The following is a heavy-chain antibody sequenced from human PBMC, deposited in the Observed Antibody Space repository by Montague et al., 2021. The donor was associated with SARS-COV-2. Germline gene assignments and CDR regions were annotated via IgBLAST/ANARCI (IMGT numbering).Heavy chain of an antibody. CDR1: GFTFNKYS. V-gene: IGHV3-21*01. J-gene: IGHJ3*01. CDR2: ISTSSLYI. D-gene: IGHD5/OR15-5a*01. CDR3: ARAHSGSYSVGGDAFDL. Sequence: SLRLSCAASGFTFNKYSMNWVRQAPGKGLEWVSSISTSSLYIYYTDSVXGLFTVARANAKNSVFLEMNSLRVEDTAVYYCARAHSGSYSVGGDAFDLWGRGTLVTVSS.